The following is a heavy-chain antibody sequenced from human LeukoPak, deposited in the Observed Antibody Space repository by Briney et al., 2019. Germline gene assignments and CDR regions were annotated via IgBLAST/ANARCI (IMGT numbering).Heavy chain of an antibody. CDR2: IYYSGST. CDR3: ARAGRIFGVSMTGPLDY. D-gene: IGHD3-3*02. V-gene: IGHV4-30-4*08. J-gene: IGHJ4*02. CDR1: GGSISSGDYY. Sequence: SETLSLTCTVSGGSISSGDYYWSWIRQPPGKGLEWIGYIYYSGSTYYNPSLKSRVTISVDTSKNQFSLKLSSVTPADTAVYYCARAGRIFGVSMTGPLDYWGQGTLVTVSS.